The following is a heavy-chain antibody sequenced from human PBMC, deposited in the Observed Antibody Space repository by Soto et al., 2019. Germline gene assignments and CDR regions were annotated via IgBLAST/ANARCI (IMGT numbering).Heavy chain of an antibody. CDR1: GGSISRSSYF. Sequence: PSETLSLTCTVSGGSISRSSYFWGWIRQPPGKGLEWIGSIYYSGNTYYNPSLKSRVTISVDTSKSQFSLKLSSVTAADTAVYYCARHDYGGFGSWGQGTLVTVSS. CDR3: ARHDYGGFGS. V-gene: IGHV4-39*01. D-gene: IGHD4-17*01. J-gene: IGHJ4*02. CDR2: IYYSGNT.